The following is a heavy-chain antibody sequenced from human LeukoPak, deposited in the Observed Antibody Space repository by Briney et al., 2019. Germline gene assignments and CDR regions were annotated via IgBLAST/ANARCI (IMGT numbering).Heavy chain of an antibody. D-gene: IGHD3-3*01. CDR2: ISYDGSNK. CDR1: GFTFSSYG. CDR3: AKDFWSGYYALDY. V-gene: IGHV3-30*18. Sequence: GGSLRLSCAASGFTFSSYGMHWVRQAPGKGLEWVAVISYDGSNKYYADSVKGRFTVSRDNSKNALYLQKNSLRAEDTAVYYCAKDFWSGYYALDYWGQGTLVTVSS. J-gene: IGHJ4*02.